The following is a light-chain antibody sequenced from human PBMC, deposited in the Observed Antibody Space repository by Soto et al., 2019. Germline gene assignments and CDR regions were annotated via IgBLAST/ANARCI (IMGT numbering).Light chain of an antibody. Sequence: DIVLTQSPGTLSLSPGERASLSCRASQSVSSGHLAWYQQKPGQAPRLLIYGASSRATGIPDRFSGSGSGTDFTLTISRLEPEDYAVYYCQHYNYWPHNFGQGTKLEIK. CDR1: QSVSSGH. J-gene: IGKJ2*01. V-gene: IGKV3-20*01. CDR2: GAS. CDR3: QHYNYWPHN.